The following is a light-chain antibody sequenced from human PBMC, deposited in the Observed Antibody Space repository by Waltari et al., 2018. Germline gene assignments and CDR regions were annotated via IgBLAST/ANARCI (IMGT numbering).Light chain of an antibody. Sequence: DIQMTQSPSTLSAFVGDRVTITCRASQSISTGLAWYQQKPGKAPKLLIYDASSLESGVPSRFSGSGSGTEFTLTISSLQPDDSATYYCQQYNSYSGTFGQGTKVEIK. J-gene: IGKJ1*01. CDR3: QQYNSYSGT. CDR2: DAS. V-gene: IGKV1-5*01. CDR1: QSISTG.